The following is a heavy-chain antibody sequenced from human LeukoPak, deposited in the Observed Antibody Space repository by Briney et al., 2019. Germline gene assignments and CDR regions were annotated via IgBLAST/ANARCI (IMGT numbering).Heavy chain of an antibody. J-gene: IGHJ3*02. D-gene: IGHD5-12*01. CDR1: GYTFTSYA. V-gene: IGHV1-3*01. CDR3: AREGVATRSPVEAFDI. CDR2: INAGNGNT. Sequence: GASVKVSCKASGYTFTSYAMHWVRQAPGQRLEWMGWINAGNGNTKYSQKFQGRVTITRDTSASTAYMELSSLRSEDTAVYYCAREGVATRSPVEAFDIWGQGTMVTVSS.